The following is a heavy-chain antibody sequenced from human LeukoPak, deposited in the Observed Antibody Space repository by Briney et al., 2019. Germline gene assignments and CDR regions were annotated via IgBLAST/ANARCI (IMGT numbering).Heavy chain of an antibody. D-gene: IGHD2-8*02. V-gene: IGHV1-8*03. CDR1: GYTFTSYD. CDR2: MNPNSGNT. CDR3: ARGGEVLVRIKYYYYYMDV. Sequence: ASVKVSCKASGYTFTSYDINWVRQATEQGLEWMGWMNPNSGNTGYAQKFQGRVTITRNTSISTAYMELSSLRSEDTAVYYCARGGEVLVRIKYYYYYMDVWGKGTTVTASS. J-gene: IGHJ6*03.